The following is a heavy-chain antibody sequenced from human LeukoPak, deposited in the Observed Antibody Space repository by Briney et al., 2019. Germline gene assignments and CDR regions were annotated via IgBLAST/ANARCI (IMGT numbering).Heavy chain of an antibody. CDR2: INPYNGNT. CDR1: GYTFSSYG. V-gene: IGHV1-18*01. D-gene: IGHD6-6*01. J-gene: IGHJ4*02. Sequence: ASVKVSCKASGYTFSSYGISWVRQAPGQGLEWMGWINPYNGNTNYAQNLQGRVTITADESTSTAYMELSSLRSEDTAVYYCAREEGSFLDYWGQGTLVTVSS. CDR3: AREEGSFLDY.